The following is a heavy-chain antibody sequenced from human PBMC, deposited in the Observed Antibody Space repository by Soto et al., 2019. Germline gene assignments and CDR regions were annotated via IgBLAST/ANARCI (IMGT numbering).Heavy chain of an antibody. CDR2: VSFDGVNK. V-gene: IGHV3-30-3*01. CDR3: ARDPDLIEAAGNYFHY. Sequence: GGSLRLSCSVSGFTLNTYSMHWVRQAPGKGLEWVAVVSFDGVNKHYRDSVKGRFTISRDIAKNMLYLQMTSLRLEDTALYYCARDPDLIEAAGNYFHYWGQGTLVTVSS. CDR1: GFTLNTYS. J-gene: IGHJ4*02. D-gene: IGHD6-13*01.